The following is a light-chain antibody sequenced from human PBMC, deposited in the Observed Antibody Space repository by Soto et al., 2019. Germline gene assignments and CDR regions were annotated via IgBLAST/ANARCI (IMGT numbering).Light chain of an antibody. CDR3: QSHDNSLSGVV. J-gene: IGLJ2*01. Sequence: QPVLTQPPSVSGAPGQWVSISCTGSSSNIGAGYDVHWYQQLPGTAPKLLIYGSYNRPSGVPDRFSGSKSGTSASLAITGVQAEDEADYYCQSHDNSLSGVVFGGGTKVTVL. CDR2: GSY. V-gene: IGLV1-40*01. CDR1: SSNIGAGYD.